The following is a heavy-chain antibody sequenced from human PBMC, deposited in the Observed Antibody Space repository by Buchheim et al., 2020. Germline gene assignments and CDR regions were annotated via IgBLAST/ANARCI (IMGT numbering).Heavy chain of an antibody. CDR3: ARGGGWVRYYDSSTRCFDY. V-gene: IGHV3-11*05. Sequence: QVQLVESGGGLVKPGGSLRLSCAASGFTFSDYYMSWIRQAPGKGLEWVSYISSSSSYTNYADSVKGRFTISRDNAKNSLYLQRNSRRAEDTAVYYCARGGGWVRYYDSSTRCFDYWGQGTL. D-gene: IGHD3-22*01. CDR1: GFTFSDYY. CDR2: ISSSSSYT. J-gene: IGHJ4*02.